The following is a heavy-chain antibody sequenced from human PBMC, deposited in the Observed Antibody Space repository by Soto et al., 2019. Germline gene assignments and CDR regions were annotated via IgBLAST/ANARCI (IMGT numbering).Heavy chain of an antibody. D-gene: IGHD3-10*01. CDR2: ISYDGSNK. Sequence: PGGSLRLSCAASGFTFSSYAMHWVRQAPGKGLEWVAVISYDGSNKYYADSVKGRFTISRDNSKNTLYLQMNSLRAEDTAVYYCAKSQMVRGVIIDFDYWGQGTLVTVSS. J-gene: IGHJ4*02. V-gene: IGHV3-30-3*02. CDR1: GFTFSSYA. CDR3: AKSQMVRGVIIDFDY.